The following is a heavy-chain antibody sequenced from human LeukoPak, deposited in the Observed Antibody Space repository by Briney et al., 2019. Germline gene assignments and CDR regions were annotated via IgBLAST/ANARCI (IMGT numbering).Heavy chain of an antibody. CDR1: GGSISSGGYY. V-gene: IGHV4-30-2*01. CDR3: ARAPGGYSPPRV. Sequence: SETLSLTCTVSGGSISSGGYYWSWIRQPPGKGLEWIGYIYHSGSTYYNPSLKSRVTISVDRSKNQFSLKLSSVTAADTAVYYCARAPGGYSPPRVWGQGTTVTVSS. CDR2: IYHSGST. D-gene: IGHD5-24*01. J-gene: IGHJ6*02.